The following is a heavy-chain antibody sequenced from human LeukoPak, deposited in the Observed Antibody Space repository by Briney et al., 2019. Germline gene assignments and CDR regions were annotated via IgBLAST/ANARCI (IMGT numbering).Heavy chain of an antibody. CDR3: ARPVTNSYYVGSFDI. J-gene: IGHJ3*02. CDR2: IYPGDSDT. CDR1: GYSFTNYW. Sequence: GESLKISCKGSGYSFTNYWIGWVRQMPGKGLEWMGIIYPGDSDTRYSPSFQDQVTISADKSISTAYLQWSSLKASDTAMYYCARPVTNSYYVGSFDIWGQGTMVTVSS. V-gene: IGHV5-51*01. D-gene: IGHD3-22*01.